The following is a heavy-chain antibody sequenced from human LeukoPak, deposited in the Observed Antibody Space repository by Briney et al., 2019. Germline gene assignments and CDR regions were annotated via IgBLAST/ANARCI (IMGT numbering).Heavy chain of an antibody. CDR2: IKKDGSDK. CDR3: ARDPGTGFDY. J-gene: IGHJ4*02. Sequence: GGSLRLACAASGFTFRNYWTPWVRQAPGKGLEWVANIKKDGSDKYYVDSVKGRFTISRDNAKSSLYLQMNSLRVEDTAVYYCARDPGTGFDYWGQGTLVTVSS. V-gene: IGHV3-7*03. D-gene: IGHD1/OR15-1a*01. CDR1: GFTFRNYW.